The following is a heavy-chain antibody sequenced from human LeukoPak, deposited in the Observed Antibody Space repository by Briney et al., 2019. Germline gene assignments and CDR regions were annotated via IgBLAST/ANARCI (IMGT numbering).Heavy chain of an antibody. D-gene: IGHD2-21*02. J-gene: IGHJ4*02. CDR2: ISGGRDNT. Sequence: GGSLRLSCAASGFTFSIYAMSWVRQAPGKGLEWVSAISGGRDNTYYADSVKGRFAISRDTSKNTLYLQMNSLRAEDTAVYYCAKGDAYCGGDCYPDWGQGTLVTVSS. CDR1: GFTFSIYA. V-gene: IGHV3-23*01. CDR3: AKGDAYCGGDCYPD.